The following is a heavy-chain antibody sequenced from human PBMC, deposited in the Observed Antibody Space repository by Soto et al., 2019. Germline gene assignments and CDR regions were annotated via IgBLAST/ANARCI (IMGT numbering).Heavy chain of an antibody. CDR2: ISHTGSTI. CDR1: GFTFSIYS. V-gene: IGHV3-48*01. Sequence: EVQLVESGGVLVQPGGSLRLSCAASGFTFSIYSLNWVRQAPGKGLEWISYISHTGSTIYYADSVKGLFTVSRDNAKNSQYLQMNSLRAEDTAIYYCARGTSCSSDTCYDLGATKFDHWGQGTLVAVSS. J-gene: IGHJ4*02. CDR3: ARGTSCSSDTCYDLGATKFDH. D-gene: IGHD2-2*01.